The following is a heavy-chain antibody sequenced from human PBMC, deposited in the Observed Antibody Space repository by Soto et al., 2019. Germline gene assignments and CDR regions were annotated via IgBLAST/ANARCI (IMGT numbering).Heavy chain of an antibody. CDR2: IRGNGDPP. J-gene: IGHJ4*02. CDR1: GFTFSSYS. D-gene: IGHD5-12*01. CDR3: VKSRGGNNFDFFD. Sequence: GGSLRLSCSASGFTFSSYSMHWVRQAPGKGLEYVSGIRGNGDPPFYADSVKGRFTISRDNSKNTLYLQMSSLSADDTAVYYCVKSRGGNNFDFFDWGQGALVTVSS. V-gene: IGHV3-64D*06.